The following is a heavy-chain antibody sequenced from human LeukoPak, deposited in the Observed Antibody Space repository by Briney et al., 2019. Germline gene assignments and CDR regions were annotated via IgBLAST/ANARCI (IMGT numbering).Heavy chain of an antibody. Sequence: SETLSLTCAVYGGSFSGYYWSWIRQPPGKGLEWIGEINHSGSTNYNPSLKSRVTISVDTSKNQFSLKLSSVTAADTAVYYCASIAARSGYYYYYGMDVWGQGTLVTVSS. CDR2: INHSGST. J-gene: IGHJ6*02. V-gene: IGHV4-34*01. D-gene: IGHD6-6*01. CDR1: GGSFSGYY. CDR3: ASIAARSGYYYYYGMDV.